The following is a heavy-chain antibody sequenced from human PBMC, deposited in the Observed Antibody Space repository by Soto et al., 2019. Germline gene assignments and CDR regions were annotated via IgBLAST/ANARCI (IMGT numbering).Heavy chain of an antibody. J-gene: IGHJ6*02. CDR3: ARRAYGDYGMDV. D-gene: IGHD4-17*01. CDR1: GFIFSSYG. CDR2: IWWDGSNS. V-gene: IGHV3-33*01. Sequence: GGSLRLSCAASGFIFSSYGMHWVRQAPGKGLEWVAVIWWDGSNSYYADSMQGRFTISRDNSKNTPYLQMNSLRAEDTGVYYCARRAYGDYGMDVWGQGTTVTVSS.